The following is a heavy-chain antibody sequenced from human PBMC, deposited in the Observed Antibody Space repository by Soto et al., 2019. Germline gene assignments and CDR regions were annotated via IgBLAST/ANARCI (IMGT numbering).Heavy chain of an antibody. Sequence: WGSLRLSCAASGFTFISYAIIFFRHSPFKWLEWVSAISGSGGSTYYADSVKGRFTISRDNSKNTLYLQMNSLRAEDTAVYYCAKIRITMIVVVTLDAFDIWGQGTMVTVSS. V-gene: IGHV3-23*01. J-gene: IGHJ3*02. D-gene: IGHD3-22*01. CDR1: GFTFISYA. CDR3: AKIRITMIVVVTLDAFDI. CDR2: ISGSGGST.